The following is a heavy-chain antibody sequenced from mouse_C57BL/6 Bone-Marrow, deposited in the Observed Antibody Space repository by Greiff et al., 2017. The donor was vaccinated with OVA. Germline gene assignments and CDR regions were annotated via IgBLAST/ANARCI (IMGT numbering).Heavy chain of an antibody. CDR2: IRSKSNNYAT. V-gene: IGHV10-1*01. J-gene: IGHJ2*01. Sequence: EVKLVESGGGLVQPKGSLKLSCAASGFSFNTYAMNWVRQAPGKGLEWVARIRSKSNNYATYYADSVKDRFTISRDDSESMLYLQMNNLKTEDTAMYYCVRQGLLREGWYFDYWGQGTTLTVSS. CDR1: GFSFNTYA. CDR3: VRQGLLREGWYFDY. D-gene: IGHD2-3*01.